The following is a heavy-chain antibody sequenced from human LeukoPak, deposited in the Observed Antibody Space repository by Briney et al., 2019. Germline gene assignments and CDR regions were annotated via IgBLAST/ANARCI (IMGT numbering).Heavy chain of an antibody. CDR3: ARVGRSGTYYNYEYFQH. CDR1: GFTFSSYW. Sequence: PGGSLRLSCAASGFTFSSYWMHWVRQAPGKGMEWVSIIYSGGTTYYADSLKGRFTISRDNSKNTVYLQMNSLRAEDTAVYYCARVGRSGTYYNYEYFQHWGQGSLVTVSS. J-gene: IGHJ1*01. V-gene: IGHV3-66*01. D-gene: IGHD3-10*01. CDR2: IYSGGTT.